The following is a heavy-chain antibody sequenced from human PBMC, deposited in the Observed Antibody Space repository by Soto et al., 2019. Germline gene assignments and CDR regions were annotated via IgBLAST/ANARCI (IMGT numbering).Heavy chain of an antibody. J-gene: IGHJ6*02. CDR1: GFTFSNYW. Sequence: GGSLRLSCAASGFTFSNYWMTWVRQAPGKGLEWVANIKTDGSEQYYVDSVRGRFTVSSDNDKNSVDLQMNSLRPEDTAVYYCASGNYYNGMDVWAQGTSVTASS. V-gene: IGHV3-7*01. CDR3: ASGNYYNGMDV. CDR2: IKTDGSEQ. D-gene: IGHD3-10*01.